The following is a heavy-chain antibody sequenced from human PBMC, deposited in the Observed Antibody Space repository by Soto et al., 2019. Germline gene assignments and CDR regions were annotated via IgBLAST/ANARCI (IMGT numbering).Heavy chain of an antibody. J-gene: IGHJ6*02. V-gene: IGHV1-69*13. Sequence: ASVKVSCKASGVTFSSYAISWVRQAPGQGLEWMGGIIPIFGTANYAQKFQGRVTITADESTSTAYMELSSLRSEDTAVYYCARAKGYSKVSEDYYYYGMDVWGQGTTVTVSS. D-gene: IGHD4-4*01. CDR2: IIPIFGTA. CDR1: GVTFSSYA. CDR3: ARAKGYSKVSEDYYYYGMDV.